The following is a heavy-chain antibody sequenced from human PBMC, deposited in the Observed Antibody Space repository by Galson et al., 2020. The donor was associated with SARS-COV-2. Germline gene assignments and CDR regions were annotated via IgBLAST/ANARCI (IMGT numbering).Heavy chain of an antibody. CDR1: GFTFSDHA. D-gene: IGHD6-19*01. V-gene: IGHV3-33*01. CDR3: ARDGQSSRGWAFDY. CDR2: IFFDGIEK. J-gene: IGHJ4*02. Sequence: GESLKISCAASGFTFSDHAMHWVRQAPGKGLEWVAQIFFDGIEKYYGDSVRGRFTISRDSSKNTVYLQMNNLRVDDTAVYYCARDGQSSRGWAFDYWGQGTLLTVSS.